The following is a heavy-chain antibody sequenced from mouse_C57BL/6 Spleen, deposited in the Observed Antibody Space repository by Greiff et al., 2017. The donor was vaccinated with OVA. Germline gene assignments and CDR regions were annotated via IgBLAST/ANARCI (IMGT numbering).Heavy chain of an antibody. CDR3: TRSTTVVATDYFDY. Sequence: EVQLQQSGTVLARPGASVKLSCKTSGYTFTSYWMHWVKQRPGQGLEWIGAIYPGNSNPSYNQKFKGKATLTAVTSASTAYMELSSLTNEDSEVYYCTRSTTVVATDYFDYWGQGTTLTVSS. V-gene: IGHV1-5*01. D-gene: IGHD1-1*01. CDR2: IYPGNSNP. CDR1: GYTFTSYW. J-gene: IGHJ2*01.